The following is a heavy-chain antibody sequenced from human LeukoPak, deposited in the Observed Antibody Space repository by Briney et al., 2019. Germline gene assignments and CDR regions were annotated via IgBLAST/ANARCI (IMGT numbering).Heavy chain of an antibody. CDR2: MNPNSGNT. CDR1: GYTFTGYY. CDR3: ARGGYYDFWSGYYPGYYYYYYMDV. Sequence: ASVKVSCKASGYTFTGYYMHWVRQATGQGLEWMGWMNPNSGNTGYAQKFQGRVTITRNTSISTAYMELSSLRSEDTAVYYCARGGYYDFWSGYYPGYYYYYYMDVWGKGTTVTVSS. D-gene: IGHD3-3*01. J-gene: IGHJ6*03. V-gene: IGHV1-8*03.